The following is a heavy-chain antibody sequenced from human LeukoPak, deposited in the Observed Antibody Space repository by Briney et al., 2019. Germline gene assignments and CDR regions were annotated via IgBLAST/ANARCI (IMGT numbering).Heavy chain of an antibody. V-gene: IGHV3-23*01. CDR3: AKDKSYDFWSGYFKFDY. CDR1: GFTFSSYA. J-gene: IGHJ4*02. D-gene: IGHD3-3*01. Sequence: GGSLRLSCAASGFTFSSYAMSWVRQAPGKGLEWVSAISGSGGSTYYADSVKGRFTISRDNSKNTLYPQMNSLRAEDTAVYYCAKDKSYDFWSGYFKFDYWGQGTLVTVSS. CDR2: ISGSGGST.